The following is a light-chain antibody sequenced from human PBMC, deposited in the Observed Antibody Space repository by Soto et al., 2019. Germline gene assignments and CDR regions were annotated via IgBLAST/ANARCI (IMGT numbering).Light chain of an antibody. CDR3: SSYTGSNTLV. CDR1: SSDVGSYNF. Sequence: QSALTQPAPVSGSPGQSITISCTGTSSDVGSYNFVSWYQQHPGKAPKLMIYDVTNRPSGVSSRFSGSKSGNTASLAISGLQAEDEADYHCSSYTGSNTLVFGGGTKLTVL. J-gene: IGLJ2*01. CDR2: DVT. V-gene: IGLV2-14*03.